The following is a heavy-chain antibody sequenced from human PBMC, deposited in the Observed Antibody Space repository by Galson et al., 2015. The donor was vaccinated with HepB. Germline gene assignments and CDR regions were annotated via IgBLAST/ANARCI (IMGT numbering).Heavy chain of an antibody. CDR1: GFTFDDYA. V-gene: IGHV3-9*01. Sequence: SLRLSCAASGFTFDDYAMHWVRQAPGKGLEWVSGISWNSGSIGYADSVKGRFTISRDNAKNSLYLQMNSLRAEDTALYYCAKDLYGDYRGAYFDYWGQGTLVTASS. J-gene: IGHJ4*02. CDR3: AKDLYGDYRGAYFDY. D-gene: IGHD4-17*01. CDR2: ISWNSGSI.